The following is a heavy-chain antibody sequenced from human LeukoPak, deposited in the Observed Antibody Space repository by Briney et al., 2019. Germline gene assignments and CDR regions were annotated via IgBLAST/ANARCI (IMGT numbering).Heavy chain of an antibody. CDR2: IYYSGST. Sequence: SETLSLTCTVSGGSISSGGYYWSWIRQHPGKGLEWIGYIYYSGSTYYNPSLKSRVTISVDTSKSQFSLKLSSVTAADTAVYYCARERGSGSYYPQYYYYGMDVWGQGTTVTVSS. V-gene: IGHV4-31*03. D-gene: IGHD3-10*01. J-gene: IGHJ6*02. CDR3: ARERGSGSYYPQYYYYGMDV. CDR1: GGSISSGGYY.